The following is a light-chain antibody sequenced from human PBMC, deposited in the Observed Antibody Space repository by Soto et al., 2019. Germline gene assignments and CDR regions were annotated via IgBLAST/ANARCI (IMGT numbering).Light chain of an antibody. Sequence: EIVLTQSPGTLSLSPGERATLSCRASQSVSSIFLAWYQQKPGQAPRLLIYGASSRAAGIPDRFSGRGSGTDFTLTISRLEPEDFAVYYCQQYGNSPPWTFGQGTKVEIK. V-gene: IGKV3-20*01. J-gene: IGKJ1*01. CDR3: QQYGNSPPWT. CDR1: QSVSSIF. CDR2: GAS.